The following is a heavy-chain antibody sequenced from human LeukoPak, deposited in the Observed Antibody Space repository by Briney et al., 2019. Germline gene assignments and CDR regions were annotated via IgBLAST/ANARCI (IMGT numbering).Heavy chain of an antibody. CDR1: GYTFTGYY. CDR2: INPNSGGT. Sequence: ASVKVSCKASGYTFTGYYMHWVRQAPGQGLGWMGWINPNSGGTNYAQKFQGRVTMTRDTSTSTVYMELSSLRSEDTAVYYCARDQYYYDSSGYASLVFWGQGTLVTVSS. D-gene: IGHD3-22*01. CDR3: ARDQYYYDSSGYASLVF. J-gene: IGHJ4*02. V-gene: IGHV1-2*02.